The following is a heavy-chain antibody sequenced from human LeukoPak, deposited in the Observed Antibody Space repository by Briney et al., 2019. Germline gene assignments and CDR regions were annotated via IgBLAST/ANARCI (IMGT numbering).Heavy chain of an antibody. D-gene: IGHD2-15*01. CDR1: GFTFSSYA. Sequence: GGSLRLSCAASGFTFSSYAMSWVRQAPGKELEWVSTINGSGDSTYYADSVKGRFTISRDNSRNTLYLQMNSLRAEDTAVYYCAKSDCSAIFCYVLDFWGQGALVTASS. CDR3: AKSDCSAIFCYVLDF. V-gene: IGHV3-23*01. J-gene: IGHJ4*02. CDR2: INGSGDST.